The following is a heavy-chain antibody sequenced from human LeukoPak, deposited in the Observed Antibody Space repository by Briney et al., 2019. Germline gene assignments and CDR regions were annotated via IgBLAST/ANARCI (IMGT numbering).Heavy chain of an antibody. CDR1: GGSFSGYY. CDR2: INHSGST. V-gene: IGHV4-34*01. Sequence: SETLSLTCAVYGGSFSGYYWSWIRQPPGKGLEWIGEINHSGSTNYNPSLKSRVTISVDTSKNQFSLKLSSVTAADTVVYYCARGNGARSRTGYFDYWGQGTLVTVSS. D-gene: IGHD6-6*01. CDR3: ARGNGARSRTGYFDY. J-gene: IGHJ4*02.